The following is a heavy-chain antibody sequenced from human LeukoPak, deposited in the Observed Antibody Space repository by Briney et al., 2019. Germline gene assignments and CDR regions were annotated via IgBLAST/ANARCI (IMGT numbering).Heavy chain of an antibody. CDR1: GFTFSSYW. D-gene: IGHD4-23*01. Sequence: GGSLRLSCAASGFTFSSYWMHWVRQAPGKGLEWVSSINARGGRTYYADSVKGRFTISRDNSKNTLYLQMNSLRAEDTAVYYCAIGPGGLFDYWGQGTLVTVSS. J-gene: IGHJ4*02. V-gene: IGHV3-23*01. CDR3: AIGPGGLFDY. CDR2: INARGGRT.